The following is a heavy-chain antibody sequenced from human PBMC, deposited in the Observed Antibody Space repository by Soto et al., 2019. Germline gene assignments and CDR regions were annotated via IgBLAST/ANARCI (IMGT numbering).Heavy chain of an antibody. Sequence: PGGSLRLSCAASGFTFSNYPMSWVRQAPGKGLEWVSAISENGGSTYYADSVTGRFTISRDNSKSALSLQMNSLRAEDTAVYYCAKRTSVPGGHLDDYWGQGTLVTSSS. CDR3: AKRTSVPGGHLDDY. J-gene: IGHJ4*02. CDR1: GFTFSNYP. V-gene: IGHV3-23*01. D-gene: IGHD4-17*01. CDR2: ISENGGST.